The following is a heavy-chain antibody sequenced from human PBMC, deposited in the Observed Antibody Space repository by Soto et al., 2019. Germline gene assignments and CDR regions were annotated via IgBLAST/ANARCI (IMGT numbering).Heavy chain of an antibody. Sequence: QLQLQESGPGLVKPSETLSLTCTVSGGSISSSSYYWGWIRQPPGKGLEWIGSIYYSGSTYYNPSLKSRVTISVDTSKNQFSLKLSSVTAADTAVYDCARHPLGPYYMDVWGKGTTVTVSS. D-gene: IGHD3-16*01. V-gene: IGHV4-39*01. CDR1: GGSISSSSYY. CDR2: IYYSGST. CDR3: ARHPLGPYYMDV. J-gene: IGHJ6*03.